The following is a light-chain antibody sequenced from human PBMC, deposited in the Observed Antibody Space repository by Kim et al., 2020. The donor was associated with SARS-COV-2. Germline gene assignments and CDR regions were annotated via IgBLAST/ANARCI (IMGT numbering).Light chain of an antibody. CDR1: TTNIGTNY. Sequence: QSVLTQPPSASGNPGQRVTISCSGSTTNIGTNYVSWYQQLPGTAPKHLIYRNNQRPSGVPDRFSGSKSGTSASLAISGLRSEDEADYSCATWDDSLSGPVFGGGTQLTVL. J-gene: IGLJ3*02. CDR2: RNN. V-gene: IGLV1-47*01. CDR3: ATWDDSLSGPV.